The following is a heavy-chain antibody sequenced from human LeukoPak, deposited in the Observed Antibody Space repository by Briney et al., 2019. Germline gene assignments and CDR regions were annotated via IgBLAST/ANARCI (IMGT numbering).Heavy chain of an antibody. Sequence: GGSLRLSCAASGFTFSSYAMSWVRQAPGKGLEWVSAISGSGGSTYYADSVKGRFTISRDNSKNTLYLQMSSLRAEDTAVYYCAKYWPSGGEGYCSGGSCYNWFDPRGQGTLVTVSS. V-gene: IGHV3-23*01. J-gene: IGHJ5*02. CDR2: ISGSGGST. CDR3: AKYWPSGGEGYCSGGSCYNWFDP. CDR1: GFTFSSYA. D-gene: IGHD2-15*01.